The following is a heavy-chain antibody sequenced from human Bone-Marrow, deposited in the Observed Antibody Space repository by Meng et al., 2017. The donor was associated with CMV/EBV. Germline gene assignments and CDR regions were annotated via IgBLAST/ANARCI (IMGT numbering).Heavy chain of an antibody. Sequence: ASVKVSCKASGYTFTSYDINWVRQATGQGLEWMGWMNPNSGNTGYAQKFQGGVTMTRNTSISTAYMELSSLRSEDTAVYYCARGRSKGVFTMVRGPRPGMDVWGQGTTVTVSS. V-gene: IGHV1-8*01. CDR3: ARGRSKGVFTMVRGPRPGMDV. J-gene: IGHJ6*02. CDR2: MNPNSGNT. CDR1: GYTFTSYD. D-gene: IGHD3-10*01.